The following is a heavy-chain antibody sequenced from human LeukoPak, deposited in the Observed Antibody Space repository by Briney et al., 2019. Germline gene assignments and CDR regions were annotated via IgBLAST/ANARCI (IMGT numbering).Heavy chain of an antibody. J-gene: IGHJ4*02. V-gene: IGHV4-59*08. Sequence: SETLSLTCSVSGVSISSYYWSWIRQPPGRGPEWVGYIYFSGSINYNPSLKSRVTISADTSKNQPSLKLSSVTAADTAVYYCARSSGYTYGSDYWGQGTLVTVSS. CDR2: IYFSGSI. CDR1: GVSISSYY. CDR3: ARSSGYTYGSDY. D-gene: IGHD5-18*01.